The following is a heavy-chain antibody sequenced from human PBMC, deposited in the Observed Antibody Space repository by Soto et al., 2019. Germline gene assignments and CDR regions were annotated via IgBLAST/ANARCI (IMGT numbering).Heavy chain of an antibody. V-gene: IGHV1-3*01. D-gene: IGHD3-10*01. J-gene: IGHJ4*02. Sequence: QVQLVQSGAEVKKPGASVKVSCKASGYTFTSYAMHWVRQAPGQRLEWMGWINAGNGNTKYSQKFQGRVTITRDTXAXXXXMELSSLRXEDTAVYYCASGAFYFDYWGQGTLVTVSS. CDR2: INAGNGNT. CDR1: GYTFTSYA. CDR3: ASGAFYFDY.